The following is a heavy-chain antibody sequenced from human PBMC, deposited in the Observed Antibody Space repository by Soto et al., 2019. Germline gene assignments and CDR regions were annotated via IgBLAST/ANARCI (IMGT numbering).Heavy chain of an antibody. J-gene: IGHJ4*02. CDR2: ISAYNGNT. CDR1: GYTFTSYG. D-gene: IGHD1-26*01. CDR3: ARDWIVGATGYYFDY. V-gene: IGHV1-18*04. Sequence: ASVKVSCKASGYTFTSYGISWVRQAPGQGVEWMGWISAYNGNTNYAQKLQGRVTMTTDTSTSTAYMELRSLRSDDTAVYYCARDWIVGATGYYFDYWGQGTLVTVSS.